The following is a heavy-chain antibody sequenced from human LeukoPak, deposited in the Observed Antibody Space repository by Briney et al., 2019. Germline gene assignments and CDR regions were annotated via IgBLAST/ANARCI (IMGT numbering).Heavy chain of an antibody. J-gene: IGHJ3*02. Sequence: ASVQVSCKASGYTFTSYYLHWLRQAPGQGFEWMGWSDPYSGATKYEHFQGRVTMTTDTSISTAYMELSRLRSDDTAVYYCARSTSGSYHAAFDIWGQGTMVTVSS. CDR2: SDPYSGAT. CDR3: ARSTSGSYHAAFDI. D-gene: IGHD1-26*01. V-gene: IGHV1-2*02. CDR1: GYTFTSYY.